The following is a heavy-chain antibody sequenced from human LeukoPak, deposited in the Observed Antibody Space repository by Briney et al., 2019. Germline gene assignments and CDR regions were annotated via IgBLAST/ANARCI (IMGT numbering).Heavy chain of an antibody. V-gene: IGHV3-23*01. D-gene: IGHD3-22*01. Sequence: AGSLTLSCAASRSSISSYARSWVRQPPGKGLEWVSDICDTGATTYYADSVKGRFTIASDTTKNTPHLQMNSLRAEDTAVYYCAKGDSGGYHIYYFDYWGQGALVTVSS. CDR2: ICDTGATT. CDR1: RSSISSYA. CDR3: AKGDSGGYHIYYFDY. J-gene: IGHJ4*02.